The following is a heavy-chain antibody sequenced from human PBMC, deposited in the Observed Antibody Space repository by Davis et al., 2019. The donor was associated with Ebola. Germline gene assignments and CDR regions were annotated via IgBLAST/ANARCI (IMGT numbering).Heavy chain of an antibody. Sequence: GESLKISCADSAITFSSYAMTWVRQAPGKGLEWVSAISGSGGNTYYADSVKGRFTISRDNAKNSLYLQMNSLRDEDTAVYYCARDYLAAILFDGMDVWGKGTTVTVSS. CDR3: ARDYLAAILFDGMDV. CDR2: ISGSGGNT. V-gene: IGHV3-23*01. CDR1: AITFSSYA. J-gene: IGHJ6*04. D-gene: IGHD6-13*01.